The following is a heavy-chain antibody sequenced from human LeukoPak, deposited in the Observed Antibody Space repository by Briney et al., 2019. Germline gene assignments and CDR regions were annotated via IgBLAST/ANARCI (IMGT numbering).Heavy chain of an antibody. D-gene: IGHD6-13*01. Sequence: SETLSLTCAVYGGSFSGYYWSWIRQPPGKGLEWIGEINHSGSTNYNPSLKSRVTISVDTSKNQFSLKLSSVTAADTAVYYCARGYSSTWYNAFDIWGQGTMVTVSS. V-gene: IGHV4-34*01. CDR3: ARGYSSTWYNAFDI. CDR2: INHSGST. CDR1: GGSFSGYY. J-gene: IGHJ3*02.